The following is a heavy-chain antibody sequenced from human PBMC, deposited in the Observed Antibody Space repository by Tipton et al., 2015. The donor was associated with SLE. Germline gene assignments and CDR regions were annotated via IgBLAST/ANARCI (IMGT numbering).Heavy chain of an antibody. CDR1: GGSISSHY. D-gene: IGHD3-10*01. CDR2: IYYSGST. CDR3: ARRKLWFRELPRGHYFDY. Sequence: TLSLTCTVSGGSISSHYWSWIRQPPGKGLEWIGYIYYSGSTNYNPSLKSRVTISVDTSKNQFSLKLSSVTAADTAVYYCARRKLWFRELPRGHYFDYWGQGTLVTVSS. V-gene: IGHV4-59*11. J-gene: IGHJ4*02.